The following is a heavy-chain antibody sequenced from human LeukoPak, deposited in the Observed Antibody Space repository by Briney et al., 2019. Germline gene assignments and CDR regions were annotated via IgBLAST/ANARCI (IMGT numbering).Heavy chain of an antibody. V-gene: IGHV1-69*06. J-gene: IGHJ4*02. CDR3: ARVHSSGWSGVDY. D-gene: IGHD6-19*01. CDR2: IIPIFGTA. Sequence: SVKVSCKASGGTFSSYAISWVRQAPGQGLEWMGGIIPIFGTANYAQKFQGRVTTTADKSTSTAYMELSSLRSEDTAVYYCARVHSSGWSGVDYWGQGTLVTVSS. CDR1: GGTFSSYA.